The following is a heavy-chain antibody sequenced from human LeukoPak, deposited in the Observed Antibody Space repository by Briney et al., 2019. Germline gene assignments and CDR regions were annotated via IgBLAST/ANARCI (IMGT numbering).Heavy chain of an antibody. D-gene: IGHD6-19*01. CDR3: AKAVVGSVTGTDS. V-gene: IGHV3-23*01. CDR1: GFTFKNFA. CDR2: ISDSGAST. J-gene: IGHJ5*01. Sequence: GGSLRLSCAASGFTFKNFAMNWVRQAPGKGLEWVSVISDSGASTYYAESVNGRFTISRDNSKDTLHLQMNSLRPEDTAIYYCAKAVVGSVTGTDSWGQGTLVTVSS.